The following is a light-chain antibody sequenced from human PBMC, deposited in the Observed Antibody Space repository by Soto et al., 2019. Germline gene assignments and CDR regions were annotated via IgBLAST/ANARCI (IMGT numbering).Light chain of an antibody. CDR2: GSS. CDR1: QSISNNY. V-gene: IGKV3-20*01. CDR3: QQYGSSPQFT. Sequence: EIVLTQSPGTLSLSPGERATLSCRASQSISNNYFSWYQQKPGQAPRLLHVGSSDRATGIPDRFSGSGSGTDFTLTISRLQPEDFGVYYCQQYGSSPQFTFGQGTKLEIK. J-gene: IGKJ2*01.